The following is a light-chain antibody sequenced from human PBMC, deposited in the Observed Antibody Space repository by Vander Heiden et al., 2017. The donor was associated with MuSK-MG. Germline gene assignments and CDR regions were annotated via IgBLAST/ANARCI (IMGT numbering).Light chain of an antibody. V-gene: IGKV4-1*01. CDR2: WAS. J-gene: IGKJ2*01. CDR3: QQYDSTPHT. CDR1: QSVLYSSNNKNY. Sequence: DIVMTQSPDSLAVSLGERVTINCKSSQSVLYSSNNKNYLAWYQQKPGQPPKLLIYWASTRESGVPDRFSRSGSGTDFTLTISSLQAEDVAVYYCQQYDSTPHTFGQGTKLEIK.